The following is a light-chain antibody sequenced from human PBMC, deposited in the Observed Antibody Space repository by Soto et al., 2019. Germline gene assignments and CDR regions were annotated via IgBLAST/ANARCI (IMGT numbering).Light chain of an antibody. CDR3: QQRGDWPPIT. J-gene: IGKJ5*01. CDR2: NAS. Sequence: EIVLTQSPVTLSLSPGERAALSCRASQSVSSFFAWYQQKPGQPPRLLIYNASNRTTGIPARFSGSGSGTDFTLTISSLEPEDFAVYYCQQRGDWPPITFGQGTRLEIK. CDR1: QSVSSF. V-gene: IGKV3-11*01.